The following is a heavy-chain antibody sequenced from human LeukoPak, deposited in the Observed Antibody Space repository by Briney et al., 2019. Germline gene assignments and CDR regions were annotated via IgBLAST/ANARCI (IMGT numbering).Heavy chain of an antibody. J-gene: IGHJ4*02. Sequence: PGGSLRLSCAASGFTFSSYAMSWVRQAPGKGLEWVSIIYSGDNTMYADSVKGRFTISRDNSKNTLYLQMGSLRADDTAVYFCTGDERTYCSGVTCYTVYWGQGTLVTVSS. D-gene: IGHD2-15*01. V-gene: IGHV3-53*01. CDR1: GFTFSSYA. CDR3: TGDERTYCSGVTCYTVY. CDR2: IYSGDNT.